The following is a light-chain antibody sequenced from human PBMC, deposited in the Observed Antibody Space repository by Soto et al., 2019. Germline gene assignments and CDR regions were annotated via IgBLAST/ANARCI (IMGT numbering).Light chain of an antibody. CDR3: MQARQPWT. CDR2: LGS. Sequence: DTVMTQSPLSLPVTPGEPASISCRSSQSLLHSNGSNYLDWYLQKPGQSPQLLISLGSNRSSGVPDRVSGSGSGTDFTLKISRLEAEDVGVYYCMQARQPWTFGQGPKVSIK. V-gene: IGKV2-28*01. CDR1: QSLLHSNGSNY. J-gene: IGKJ1*01.